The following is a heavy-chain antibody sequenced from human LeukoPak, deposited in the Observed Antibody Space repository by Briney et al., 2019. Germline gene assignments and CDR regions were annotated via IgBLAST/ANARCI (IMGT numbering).Heavy chain of an antibody. Sequence: NPSETLSLTCTVSGGSISSSRYYWGWIRQPPGKGLEWIGSCFYSGSTYYNPSLKSRVTISVDTSENQFSLKLSSVTAADTAVYYCARLGPTWNPAGLDTWGQGTLVTVSP. D-gene: IGHD1-1*01. CDR1: GGSISSSRYY. J-gene: IGHJ4*02. CDR2: CFYSGST. CDR3: ARLGPTWNPAGLDT. V-gene: IGHV4-39*01.